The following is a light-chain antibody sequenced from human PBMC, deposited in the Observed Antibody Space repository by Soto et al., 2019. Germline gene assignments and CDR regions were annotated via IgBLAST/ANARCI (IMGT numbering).Light chain of an antibody. CDR2: LGS. CDR3: MQALQTPPT. V-gene: IGKV2-28*01. CDR1: QILLHSNGYNY. J-gene: IGKJ5*01. Sequence: DIVMTQSTLSLPVTPGEPASISCRSSQILLHSNGYNYLDWYLQKPGQSPQLLIYLGSNRASGVPDRFSGSGSGTDFTLKISRVEAEDVGVYYCMQALQTPPTFGQGTRLEI.